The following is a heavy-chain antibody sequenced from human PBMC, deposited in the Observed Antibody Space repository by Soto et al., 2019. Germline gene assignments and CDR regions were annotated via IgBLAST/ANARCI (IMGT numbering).Heavy chain of an antibody. Sequence: PSETLPLTCTVSGVSIISSSYCWGWIRQPPGKGLEWIGSIYYSGSTYYNPSLKSRVTISVDTSKNQFSLKLSSVTAADTAVYYCARSLTTVVTMDVWGQGTTVTVPS. CDR1: GVSIISSSYC. J-gene: IGHJ6*02. V-gene: IGHV4-39*01. CDR3: ARSLTTVVTMDV. CDR2: IYYSGST. D-gene: IGHD4-17*01.